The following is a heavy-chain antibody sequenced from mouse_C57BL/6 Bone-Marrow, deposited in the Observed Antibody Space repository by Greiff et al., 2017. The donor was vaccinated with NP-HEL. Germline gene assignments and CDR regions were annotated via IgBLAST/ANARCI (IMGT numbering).Heavy chain of an antibody. CDR3: ASYYYGSSYGYAMDY. V-gene: IGHV3-3*01. Sequence: VQLKESGPSLVRPSQTLSLTCTVTGFSINSDCYWIWIRQFPGNKLEYIGYTFYSGITYYNPSLESRTYITRDTSTNQFSLKLSSVTTEDTATYYGASYYYGSSYGYAMDYWGQGTSVTVSS. J-gene: IGHJ4*01. CDR1: GFSINSDCY. CDR2: TFYSGIT. D-gene: IGHD1-1*01.